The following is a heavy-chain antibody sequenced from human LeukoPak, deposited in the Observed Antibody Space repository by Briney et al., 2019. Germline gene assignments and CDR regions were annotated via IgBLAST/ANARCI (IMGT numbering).Heavy chain of an antibody. J-gene: IGHJ4*02. D-gene: IGHD2/OR15-2a*01. CDR2: IYHSGST. CDR3: ARGGLLIEPFDY. CDR1: AHSISSGYY. Sequence: PSETLSLTCTVSAHSISSGYYWGWIRQPPGKGLEWIGSIYHSGSTNYNPSLKSRVTISVDTSKNQFSLKLSSVTAADTAVYYCARGGLLIEPFDYWGQGTLVTVSS. V-gene: IGHV4-38-2*02.